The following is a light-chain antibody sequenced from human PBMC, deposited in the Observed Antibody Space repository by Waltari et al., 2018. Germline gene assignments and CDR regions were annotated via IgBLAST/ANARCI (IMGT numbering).Light chain of an antibody. J-gene: IGKJ4*01. Sequence: DIQLTQSPSFLSASVGDRVTITCRASQGISRYLAWYQQKPGKAPKLLIYAASTLQSGVPSRFSGSGSGTEFTRTISSLQPEDFATYYCQQLNSYPRALTFGGGTKVEIK. CDR2: AAS. CDR3: QQLNSYPRALT. CDR1: QGISRY. V-gene: IGKV1-9*01.